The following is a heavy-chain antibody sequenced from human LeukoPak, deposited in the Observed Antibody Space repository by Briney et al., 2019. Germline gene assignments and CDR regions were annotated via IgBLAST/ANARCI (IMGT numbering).Heavy chain of an antibody. V-gene: IGHV4-34*01. CDR3: ARGSSGIAAAGTIDY. D-gene: IGHD6-13*01. J-gene: IGHJ4*02. CDR1: GGSFSGYY. CDR2: INHSGST. Sequence: SETLSLTCAVYGGSFSGYYWSWIRQPPGKGLEWIGEINHSGSTNYNPSLKSRVTISVDTSKNQISLKLSSVTAADTAVYYCARGSSGIAAAGTIDYWGQGTLVTVSS.